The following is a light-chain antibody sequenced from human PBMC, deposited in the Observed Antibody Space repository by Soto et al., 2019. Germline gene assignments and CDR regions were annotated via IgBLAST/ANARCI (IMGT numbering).Light chain of an antibody. CDR1: QSVSNNY. Sequence: EIGLTQSGGAVSLSPGERATLSCGASQSVSNNYLAWYQQKPGQAPRLLIYGASNRATGIPDRFSGSGSGTDFTLTISRLEPEDFAVYYCQQYGSSGTFGQGTKVDIK. V-gene: IGKV3-20*01. CDR2: GAS. CDR3: QQYGSSGT. J-gene: IGKJ1*01.